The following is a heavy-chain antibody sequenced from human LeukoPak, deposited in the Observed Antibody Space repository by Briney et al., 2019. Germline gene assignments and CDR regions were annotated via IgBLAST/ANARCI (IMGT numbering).Heavy chain of an antibody. J-gene: IGHJ4*02. CDR3: AKAPSYVWGSYRYTNDY. CDR1: GFTFSSYG. CDR2: IRYDGSNK. V-gene: IGHV3-30*02. D-gene: IGHD3-16*02. Sequence: GGSLRLSCAASGFTFSSYGMHWVRQAPGKGLEWVAFIRYDGSNKYYADSVKGRFTISRDNSKNTLYMQMNRLRAEDTAVYYCAKAPSYVWGSYRYTNDYWGQGTLVTVSS.